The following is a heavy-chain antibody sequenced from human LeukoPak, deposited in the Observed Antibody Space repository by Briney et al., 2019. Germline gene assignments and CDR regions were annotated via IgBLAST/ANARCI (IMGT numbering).Heavy chain of an antibody. Sequence: RGSLRLSCAASGFTFSTSVMHWVRQAPGKGLEHVSAINSNGGSTYYGNSVKGRFTISRDNSKNTLYLQMGSLRPEDMAVYYCARLTSTIPDAFDIWGQGTMVTVSS. CDR1: GFTFSTSV. V-gene: IGHV3-64*01. CDR3: ARLTSTIPDAFDI. D-gene: IGHD3-3*01. CDR2: INSNGGST. J-gene: IGHJ3*02.